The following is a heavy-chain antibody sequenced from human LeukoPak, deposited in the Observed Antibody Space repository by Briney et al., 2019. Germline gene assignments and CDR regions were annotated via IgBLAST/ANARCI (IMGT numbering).Heavy chain of an antibody. V-gene: IGHV3-21*01. D-gene: IGHD3-10*01. CDR3: ARDLRLWFGELPRGAFDY. Sequence: GGSLRLSCAASGFTFNSYSMNWVRQAPGKGLEWVSSISGSNSYIYYADSMKGRFTISRDNAKNSLYLQMNSLRAEDTAVYYCARDLRLWFGELPRGAFDYWGQGTLVTVSS. CDR2: ISGSNSYI. J-gene: IGHJ4*02. CDR1: GFTFNSYS.